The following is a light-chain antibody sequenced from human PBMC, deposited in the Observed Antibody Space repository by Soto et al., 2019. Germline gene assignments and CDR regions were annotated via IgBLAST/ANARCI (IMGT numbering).Light chain of an antibody. CDR2: AAS. CDR1: QTINSY. Sequence: DIQMTQSPSSLSASIGNSFTITCRASQTINSYLNWYQQKPGKAPNLLIYAASSLQSGVPSRFSGSGSGTGFTLTISSLQPEDFAFYYCQQTYRIPPTFGQGTRLEIK. J-gene: IGKJ5*01. CDR3: QQTYRIPPT. V-gene: IGKV1-39*01.